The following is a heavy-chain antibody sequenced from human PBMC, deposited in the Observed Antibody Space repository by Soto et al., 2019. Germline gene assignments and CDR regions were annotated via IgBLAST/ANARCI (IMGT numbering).Heavy chain of an antibody. D-gene: IGHD6-19*01. J-gene: IGHJ4*01. V-gene: IGHV1-18*01. CDR3: ATDDMNSGCFGY. Sequence: ASVKVSCKASGHTSTHNGISWVRRAPGQGLEWMGWININRGDVNHAPKFQGRVTLTTDTSTTTAYMELRSLRLDDTAVYFCATDDMNSGCFGYWGHVTLVTVSS. CDR2: ININRGDV. CDR1: GHTSTHNG.